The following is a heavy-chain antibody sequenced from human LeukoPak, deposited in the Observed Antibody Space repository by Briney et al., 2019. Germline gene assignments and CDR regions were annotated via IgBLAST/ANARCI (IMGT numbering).Heavy chain of an antibody. D-gene: IGHD3-22*01. CDR1: GGSISSGGYY. V-gene: IGHV4-31*03. CDR3: ARGARTIHYYDSSGYYFDY. J-gene: IGHJ4*02. Sequence: SQTLSLTCTVSGGSISSGGYYWSWIRQHPGKGLEWIGYIYYSGSTCYNPSLKSRVTISVDTSKNQFSLKLSSVTAADTAVYYCARGARTIHYYDSSGYYFDYWGRGTLVTVSS. CDR2: IYYSGST.